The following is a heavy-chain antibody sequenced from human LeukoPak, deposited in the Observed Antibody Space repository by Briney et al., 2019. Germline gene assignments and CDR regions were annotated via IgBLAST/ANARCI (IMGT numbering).Heavy chain of an antibody. J-gene: IGHJ6*03. D-gene: IGHD3-22*01. V-gene: IGHV3-11*04. CDR2: IRSRGSTI. CDR1: GFTFSDYY. Sequence: GGSLRLSCAASGFTFSDYYMSWIRQAPGKGLEWVSYIRSRGSTIYYADSVKGRFTISRDNAKNSLYLQMNSLRAEDTAVYYCAREGYYYDSSGYVPYYYYMDVWGKGTTVTISS. CDR3: AREGYYYDSSGYVPYYYYMDV.